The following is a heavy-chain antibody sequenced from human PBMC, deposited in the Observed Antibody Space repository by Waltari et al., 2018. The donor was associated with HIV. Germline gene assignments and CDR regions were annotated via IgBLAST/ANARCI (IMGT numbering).Heavy chain of an antibody. J-gene: IGHJ4*02. D-gene: IGHD1-1*01. CDR3: EKGWTPRYFDY. CDR1: GFTFSSYG. CDR2: ISYDGSNK. Sequence: QVQLVESGGGVVQPGRSLRLSCAASGFTFSSYGMPWVRQAPGKGLVWVSVISYDGSNKYYADTVKGRFTISRDNSKNTMYLQMNGLRAEDTAVYYCEKGWTPRYFDYWGQGTLVTVSS. V-gene: IGHV3-30*18.